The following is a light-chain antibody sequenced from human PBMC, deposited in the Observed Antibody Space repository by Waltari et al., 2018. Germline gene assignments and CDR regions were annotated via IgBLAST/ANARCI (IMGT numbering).Light chain of an antibody. Sequence: DIQMTQSPSTLSASVGDTVTITCRASQRIDRWLAWYQQKPGTAPKLLIHQASNLQTGVPPRFSGSGSGTEVTLTISNLLPDDFATYYCQQYDRYLWTFGQGTKVEL. CDR2: QAS. V-gene: IGKV1-5*03. CDR3: QQYDRYLWT. CDR1: QRIDRW. J-gene: IGKJ1*01.